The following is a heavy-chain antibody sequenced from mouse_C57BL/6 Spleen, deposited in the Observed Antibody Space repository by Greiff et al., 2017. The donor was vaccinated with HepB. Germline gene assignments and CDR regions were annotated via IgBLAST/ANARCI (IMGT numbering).Heavy chain of an antibody. CDR1: GYTFTSYW. D-gene: IGHD1-1*01. V-gene: IGHV1-52*01. CDR2: IDPSDSET. J-gene: IGHJ2*01. CDR3: ARGYYGSLYYFDY. Sequence: VQLQQPGAELVRPGSSVKLSCKASGYTFTSYWMHWVKQRPTQGLEWIGNIDPSDSETHYNQKFKDKATLTVDKSSSTAYMQLSSLTSEDSAVYYCARGYYGSLYYFDYWGQGTTLTVSS.